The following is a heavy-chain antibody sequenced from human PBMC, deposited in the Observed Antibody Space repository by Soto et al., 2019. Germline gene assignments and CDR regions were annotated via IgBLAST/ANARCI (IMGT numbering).Heavy chain of an antibody. D-gene: IGHD2-15*01. CDR2: LSSGGSYI. V-gene: IGHV3-21*02. CDR1: GFNLSNHD. CDR3: ARDAALVGKTLYGMDV. Sequence: EVQLVESGGGLVKPGGSLRLSCAASGFNLSNHDMNWVRQRPGKGLEWVSSLSSGGSYIFYADSLRGRFTISRDSAKNLLYLHINSLRGEDKAVYYCARDAALVGKTLYGMDVWGQGTTVTVSS. J-gene: IGHJ6*02.